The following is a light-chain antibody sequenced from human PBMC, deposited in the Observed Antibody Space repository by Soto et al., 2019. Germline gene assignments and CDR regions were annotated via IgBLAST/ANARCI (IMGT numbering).Light chain of an antibody. J-gene: IGKJ1*01. CDR1: HNINSC. CDR2: KAS. V-gene: IGKV1-5*03. Sequence: DIRMTQSPSTLSTSVGYRVTINSRASHNINSCLAWYQQKPGKAPKLLIYKASSLESGVPSRFSGSGSGTEFTLTISSLQPDDFATYFCKQYNSYSWTFGKGTKVDIK. CDR3: KQYNSYSWT.